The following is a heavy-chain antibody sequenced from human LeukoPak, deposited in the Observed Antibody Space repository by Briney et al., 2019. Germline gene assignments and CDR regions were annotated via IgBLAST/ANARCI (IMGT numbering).Heavy chain of an antibody. J-gene: IGHJ4*02. CDR3: AKPADTATVYRGGYYFDY. CDR2: ISGSGGST. V-gene: IGHV3-23*01. D-gene: IGHD5-18*01. Sequence: GGSLRLSCAASGFTFSSYWMGWVRQAPGKGLEWVSAISGSGGSTYYADSVKGRFTISRDNSKNTLYLQMNSLRAEDTAVYYCAKPADTATVYRGGYYFDYWGQGTLVTVSS. CDR1: GFTFSSYW.